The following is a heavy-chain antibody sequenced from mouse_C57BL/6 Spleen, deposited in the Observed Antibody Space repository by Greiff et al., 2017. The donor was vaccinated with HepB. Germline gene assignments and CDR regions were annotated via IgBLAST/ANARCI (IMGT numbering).Heavy chain of an antibody. Sequence: VQLQQSGGGLVQPGGSLSLSCAPSGFTFTDYYMSWVRQPPGKALEWLGFIRNKANGYTTEYSASVKGRFTISRDNSQSILYLQMNALRAEDSATYYCARGGLRYFDVWGTGTTVTVSS. V-gene: IGHV7-3*01. J-gene: IGHJ1*03. CDR2: IRNKANGYTT. CDR3: ARGGLRYFDV. CDR1: GFTFTDYY. D-gene: IGHD2-13*01.